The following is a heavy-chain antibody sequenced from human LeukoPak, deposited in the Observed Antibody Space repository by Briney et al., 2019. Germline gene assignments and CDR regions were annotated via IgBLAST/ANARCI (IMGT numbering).Heavy chain of an antibody. Sequence: GGSLRLSCAATGFTFSSYAMSWVRQALGKGMEWVSAISGSGGSTYYADSVKGRFTISRDNSKNTLYLQMNSLRAEDTAVYYCAKDVLLWFGEGNYFDYWGQGTLVTVSS. V-gene: IGHV3-23*01. J-gene: IGHJ4*02. CDR1: GFTFSSYA. D-gene: IGHD3-10*01. CDR3: AKDVLLWFGEGNYFDY. CDR2: ISGSGGST.